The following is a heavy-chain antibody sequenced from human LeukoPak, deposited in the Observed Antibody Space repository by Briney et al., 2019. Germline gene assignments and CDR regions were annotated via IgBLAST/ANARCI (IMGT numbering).Heavy chain of an antibody. J-gene: IGHJ4*02. CDR3: AGKAAAYYFVY. V-gene: IGHV3-30*02. D-gene: IGHD2-2*01. CDR1: GFSFSTDG. Sequence: GGSLRLSCAASGFSFSTDGMHWVRQAPGKGLEWVTFMQYDGSEEYYADSVKGRFTISRDNSKNTLYLQMDSLRGEDTAVYYCAGKAAAYYFVYWGQGTLVTVSS. CDR2: MQYDGSEE.